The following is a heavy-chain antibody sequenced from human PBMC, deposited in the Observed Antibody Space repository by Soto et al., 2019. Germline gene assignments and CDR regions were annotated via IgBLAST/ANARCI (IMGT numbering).Heavy chain of an antibody. D-gene: IGHD5-18*01. V-gene: IGHV1-69*13. J-gene: IGHJ4*02. CDR2: IIPIFGTA. CDR1: GGTFSSYA. Sequence: ASVKVSCKASGGTFSSYAISWVRQAPGQGLEWMGGIIPIFGTANYAQKFQGRVTITADESTSTAYMELSSLRSEDTAVYYCAREGGRDTAMGLGFDYWGQGTLVTVSS. CDR3: AREGGRDTAMGLGFDY.